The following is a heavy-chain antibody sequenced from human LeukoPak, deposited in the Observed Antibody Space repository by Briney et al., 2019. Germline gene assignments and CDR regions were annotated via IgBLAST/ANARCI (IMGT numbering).Heavy chain of an antibody. V-gene: IGHV1-69*04. CDR1: GGTFSSYA. D-gene: IGHD2-2*02. CDR2: IIPILGIA. CDR3: ARGDCSSTSCYIPDAFDI. J-gene: IGHJ3*02. Sequence: SVKVSCKASGGTFSSYAISWVRQAPGQGLEWMGRIIPILGIANYAQKFQGRVTITADKSTSTAYMELSSLRSEDTAVYYCARGDCSSTSCYIPDAFDIWGQGTMVTVSS.